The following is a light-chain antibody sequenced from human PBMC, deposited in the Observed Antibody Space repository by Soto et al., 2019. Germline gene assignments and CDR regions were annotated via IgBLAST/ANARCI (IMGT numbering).Light chain of an antibody. J-gene: IGLJ2*01. CDR2: ENN. CDR3: GTWDSSLSAV. Sequence: QSVLTQPPSVSAAPGQKVTISCSGSSSNIGNNYVSWYQQLPGTATKLLIYENNKRPSGIPDRFSGSKSGTSATLGITGLQTGDEADYYCGTWDSSLSAVFGGGTKVTVL. V-gene: IGLV1-51*02. CDR1: SSNIGNNY.